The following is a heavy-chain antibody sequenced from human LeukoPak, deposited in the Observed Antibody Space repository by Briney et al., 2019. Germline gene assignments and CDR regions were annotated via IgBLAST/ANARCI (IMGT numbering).Heavy chain of an antibody. V-gene: IGHV3-30*18. CDR2: ISYDGSNK. D-gene: IGHD6-19*01. J-gene: IGHJ4*02. Sequence: GGSLRLSCAASGFTFSSYGMHWVRQAPGKGLEWVAVISYDGSNKYYADSVKGRFTISRDNSKNTLYLQMNSLRAEDTAVYYCAKDSSGPAYWGQGTLVTVSS. CDR3: AKDSSGPAY. CDR1: GFTFSSYG.